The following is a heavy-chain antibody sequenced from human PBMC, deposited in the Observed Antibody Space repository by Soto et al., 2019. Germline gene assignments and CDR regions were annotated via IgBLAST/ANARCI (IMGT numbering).Heavy chain of an antibody. J-gene: IGHJ6*03. CDR2: IYNSGST. CDR3: AREMGFCTTTSCHAGPLYYYMDV. CDR1: GGSISSYH. V-gene: IGHV4-59*12. D-gene: IGHD2-2*01. Sequence: SETLSLTCSVSGGSISSYHWSWIRQPPGKGLEWIGEIYNSGSTNYNPSLKSRVSISVDTSQNQFSLRLSSVTAADTAVYYCAREMGFCTTTSCHAGPLYYYMDVWGKGTTVTVSS.